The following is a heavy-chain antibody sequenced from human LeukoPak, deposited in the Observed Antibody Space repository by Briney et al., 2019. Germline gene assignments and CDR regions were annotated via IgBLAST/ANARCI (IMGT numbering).Heavy chain of an antibody. CDR2: IYYSGST. V-gene: IGHV4-39*07. Sequence: SETLSLTCTVSGGSISSSSYYWGWIRQPPGKGLEWIGSIYYSGSTYYNPSLKSRVTISVDTSKNQFSLKLSSVTAADTAVYYCARGLYYYDSSGYPTPPGYWGQGTLVTVSS. CDR1: GGSISSSSYY. J-gene: IGHJ4*02. D-gene: IGHD3-22*01. CDR3: ARGLYYYDSSGYPTPPGY.